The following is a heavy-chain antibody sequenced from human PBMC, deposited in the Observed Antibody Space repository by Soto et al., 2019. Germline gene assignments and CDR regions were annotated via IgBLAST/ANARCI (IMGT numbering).Heavy chain of an antibody. D-gene: IGHD3-16*01. V-gene: IGHV4-4*07. CDR1: RGAISGYF. Sequence: SETLSLPCSVSRGAISGYFWSWVRHLAGKGLEWIGRIYSAGSTNYNPSLKSRVTMSVDTSQNQFSLKLTSVTAPDTAMYYGVRGDVFDIWGRGTRDTVS. CDR3: VRGDVFDI. J-gene: IGHJ3*02. CDR2: IYSAGST.